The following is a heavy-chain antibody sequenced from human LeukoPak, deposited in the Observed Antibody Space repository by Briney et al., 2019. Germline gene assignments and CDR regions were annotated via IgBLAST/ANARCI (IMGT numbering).Heavy chain of an antibody. D-gene: IGHD2-15*01. CDR1: GFTFSSYS. V-gene: IGHV3-21*01. CDR2: ISSSSSYI. J-gene: IGHJ6*02. CDR3: ARELRLGYCSGGSCYYYGMDV. Sequence: PGGSLRLSCAASGFTFSSYSMNWVRQAPGKGLEWVSSISSSSSYIYYADSEKGRFTISRDNAKNSLYLQMNSLRAEDTAVYYCARELRLGYCSGGSCYYYGMDVWGQGTTVTVSS.